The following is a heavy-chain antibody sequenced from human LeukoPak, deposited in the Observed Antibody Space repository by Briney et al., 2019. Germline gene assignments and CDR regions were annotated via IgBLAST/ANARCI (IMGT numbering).Heavy chain of an antibody. CDR1: GGTFSSYA. CDR3: ARVSNGNYYDSSGYYLTAPDY. CDR2: IIPILGIA. V-gene: IGHV1-69*04. J-gene: IGHJ4*02. D-gene: IGHD3-22*01. Sequence: SVKVSCKASGGTFSSYAINWVRQAPGQGLEWMGRIIPILGIANYAQKFQGRVTITADKSTSTAYMELSSLRSEDTAVYYCARVSNGNYYDSSGYYLTAPDYWGQGTLVTVSS.